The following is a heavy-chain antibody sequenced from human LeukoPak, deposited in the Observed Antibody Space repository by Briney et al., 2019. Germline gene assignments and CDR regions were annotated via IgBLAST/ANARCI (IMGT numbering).Heavy chain of an antibody. J-gene: IGHJ4*02. CDR3: ARDPRYCSSTNCYG. V-gene: IGHV4-38-2*02. Sequence: SETLSLTCAVSGYSISSGYYWGWIRQPPGKGLEWIGSIYHSGSTFYNPSLKSRVTISVDTSKNQFSLKLSSVTAADTAVYYCARDPRYCSSTNCYGWGQGTLVTVSS. CDR2: IYHSGST. D-gene: IGHD2-2*01. CDR1: GYSISSGYY.